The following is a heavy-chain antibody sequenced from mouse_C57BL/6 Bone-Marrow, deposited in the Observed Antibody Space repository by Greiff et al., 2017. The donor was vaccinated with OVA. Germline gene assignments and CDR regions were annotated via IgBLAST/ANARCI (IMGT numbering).Heavy chain of an antibody. CDR3: TRLFYYSNYEFAY. J-gene: IGHJ3*01. V-gene: IGHV5-9-1*02. CDR2: ISSGGDYI. Sequence: EVKLVESGEGLVKPGGSLILSCAASGFTFSSYAMSWVRQTPEKRLEWVAYISSGGDYIYYADTVKGRFTISRDNARNTLYLQMSSLKSENTAMYYGTRLFYYSNYEFAYWGQGTLVTVSA. D-gene: IGHD2-5*01. CDR1: GFTFSSYA.